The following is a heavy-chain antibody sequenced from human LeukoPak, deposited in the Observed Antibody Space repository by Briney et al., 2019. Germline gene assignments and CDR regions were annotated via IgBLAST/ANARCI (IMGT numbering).Heavy chain of an antibody. V-gene: IGHV4-59*01. Sequence: SETLSLTCTVSGGSISSYYWSWIRQPPGKGLEWIGYIYYSGSTNYNPSLKSRVTISVDTSKNQFSLRLNSVTAADTAVYYCARDRSGGYSYDWGQGTLVTVSS. CDR2: IYYSGST. CDR1: GGSISSYY. J-gene: IGHJ4*02. CDR3: ARDRSGGYSYD. D-gene: IGHD5-18*01.